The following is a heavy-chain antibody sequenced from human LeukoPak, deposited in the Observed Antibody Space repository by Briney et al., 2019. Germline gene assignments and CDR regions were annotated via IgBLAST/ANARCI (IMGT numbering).Heavy chain of an antibody. CDR3: ARDNYVWGNDH. J-gene: IGHJ5*02. CDR2: INPDSGGT. CDR1: GYTFSGYY. V-gene: IGHV1-2*02. Sequence: GASVKVSCKASGYTFSGYYIHWVRQAPGQGLEWMGWINPDSGGTSYAQNFQGRVTVTRDTSITTAYMELSRLRSDDTAVYYCARDNYVWGNDHWGQGSLVTVSS. D-gene: IGHD3-16*01.